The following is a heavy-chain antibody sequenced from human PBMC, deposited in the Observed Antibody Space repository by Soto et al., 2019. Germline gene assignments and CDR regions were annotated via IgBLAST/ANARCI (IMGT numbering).Heavy chain of an antibody. CDR2: ISGSCSER. D-gene: IGHD3-10*01. V-gene: IGHV3-23*01. CDR1: GFTFSTYA. Sequence: EVQVLESGGGLVQPGGSLRLSCVASGFTFSTYAMNWVRQAPGKGLEWVSGISGSCSERYYADSVRGRFTLSRDNSNYDLNMQMDSLRAEDTAIYYCTKPPRSYYYYMAVWGKGTTVTVSS. CDR3: TKPPRSYYYYMAV. J-gene: IGHJ6*03.